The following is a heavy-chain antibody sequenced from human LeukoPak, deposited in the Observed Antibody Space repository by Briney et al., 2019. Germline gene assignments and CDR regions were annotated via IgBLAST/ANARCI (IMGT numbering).Heavy chain of an antibody. J-gene: IGHJ4*02. V-gene: IGHV4-38-2*02. Sequence: SETLSLTCTVSGYFISSGYYWGWIRQPPGKGLEWIASIYHSGSTYYNPPLKSRVTISVDTSKNQFSLRLSSVTAADTAVYYCARNGLLRFLEPQDYWGQETLVTVSS. CDR3: ARNGLLRFLEPQDY. D-gene: IGHD3-3*01. CDR1: GYFISSGYY. CDR2: IYHSGST.